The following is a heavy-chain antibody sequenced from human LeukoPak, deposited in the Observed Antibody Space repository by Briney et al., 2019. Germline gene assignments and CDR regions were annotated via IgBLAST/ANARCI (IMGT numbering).Heavy chain of an antibody. V-gene: IGHV3-23*01. CDR3: AKDLLYCSGGSCYSWAFDI. CDR2: ISTSGGST. CDR1: GFTFSSYA. J-gene: IGHJ3*02. D-gene: IGHD2-15*01. Sequence: GGSLRLSCAASGFTFSSYAISWVRQAPGEGLEWVSAISTSGGSTYYSDSVRGRFAISRDNSKNTLYLRMNSLRAEDTAVYYCAKDLLYCSGGSCYSWAFDIWGQGTMVTVSS.